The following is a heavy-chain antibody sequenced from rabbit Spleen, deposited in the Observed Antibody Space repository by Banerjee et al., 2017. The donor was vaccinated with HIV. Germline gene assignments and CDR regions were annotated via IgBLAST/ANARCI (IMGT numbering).Heavy chain of an antibody. CDR1: GFSFNSDYD. D-gene: IGHD8-1*01. CDR3: ARDTGSSFSSYGMDL. V-gene: IGHV1S40*01. CDR2: IYGGSSGNT. J-gene: IGHJ6*01. Sequence: QSLEESGGGLVKPGASLTLTCKASGFSFNSDYDMCWVRQAPGKGLEWIACIYGGSSGNTYSATWAKGRFTISKTSPTTVTLQMTSLTAADTATYFCARDTGSSFSSYGMDLWGPGTLVTVS.